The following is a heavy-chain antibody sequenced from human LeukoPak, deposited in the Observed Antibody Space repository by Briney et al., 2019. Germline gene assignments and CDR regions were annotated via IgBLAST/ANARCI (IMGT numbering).Heavy chain of an antibody. Sequence: PSQTLSLTCTVSGGSISSGGYYWSWIRQHPGKGLEWIGYIYYSGSTYYNPSLKSRVTISVDTSKNQFSLKLSSVTAADTAVYYCARGAGGSGYYSQDAFDIWGQGTTVTVSS. J-gene: IGHJ3*02. CDR1: GGSISSGGYY. CDR2: IYYSGST. CDR3: ARGAGGSGYYSQDAFDI. D-gene: IGHD3-22*01. V-gene: IGHV4-31*03.